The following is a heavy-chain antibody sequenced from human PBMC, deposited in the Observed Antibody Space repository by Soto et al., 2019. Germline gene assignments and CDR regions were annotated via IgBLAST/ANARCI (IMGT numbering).Heavy chain of an antibody. CDR1: GYTFATFG. D-gene: IGHD6-13*01. V-gene: IGHV1-18*01. Sequence: QVQLVQSGAEVKNPGASVTVSCKASGYTFATFGIAWVRQAPGQPLEWMGWISAYNGNTHYAQNFQGRVTMDTDTSRNTACMEVRSLRSDDTAVYYCGRSGPAAPGIFEYWGQGTLVTVSS. CDR2: ISAYNGNT. CDR3: GRSGPAAPGIFEY. J-gene: IGHJ4*02.